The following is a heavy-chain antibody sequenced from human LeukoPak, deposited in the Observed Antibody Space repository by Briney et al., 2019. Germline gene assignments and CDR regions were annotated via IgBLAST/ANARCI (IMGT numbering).Heavy chain of an antibody. J-gene: IGHJ4*02. D-gene: IGHD3-10*01. Sequence: GGSLRLSCAASGFTFSSSGMSWVRQAPGEGLEWVSAISGSGGSPYYADSVKGRFSLSRDNSTSTLYMHIRRLRAQSTTLYYSAKDQEWFGEFFDYWGQGTLVTVSS. CDR2: ISGSGGSP. V-gene: IGHV3-23*01. CDR3: AKDQEWFGEFFDY. CDR1: GFTFSSSG.